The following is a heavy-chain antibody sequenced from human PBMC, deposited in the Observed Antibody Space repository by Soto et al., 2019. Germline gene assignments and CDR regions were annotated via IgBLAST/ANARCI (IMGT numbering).Heavy chain of an antibody. Sequence: SVKVSCKASGGTFSSYAISWVRQAPGQGLEWMGGIIPIFGTANYAQKFQGRVTITADESTSTAYMELSSLRSEDTTVYYCARDSPYGGNSTNALWGQGTLVTVSS. CDR2: IIPIFGTA. CDR3: ARDSPYGGNSTNAL. V-gene: IGHV1-69*13. D-gene: IGHD2-21*02. CDR1: GGTFSSYA. J-gene: IGHJ4*02.